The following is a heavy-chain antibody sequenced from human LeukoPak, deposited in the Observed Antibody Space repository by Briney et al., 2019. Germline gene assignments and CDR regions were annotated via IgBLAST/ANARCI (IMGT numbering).Heavy chain of an antibody. D-gene: IGHD3-3*01. J-gene: IGHJ3*02. CDR2: IKSKTGGGTT. CDR1: GFTFINAW. V-gene: IGHV3-15*01. Sequence: GGSLRLSCAASGFTFINAWMSWVRQAPGKGPEWVGRIKSKTGGGTTDYAATVKGRFTISRDDSKNTLYLQMNSLKTEDTAVYYCTTDVTPYVLRFLEPTHADIWGQGTMVTVSS. CDR3: TTDVTPYVLRFLEPTHADI.